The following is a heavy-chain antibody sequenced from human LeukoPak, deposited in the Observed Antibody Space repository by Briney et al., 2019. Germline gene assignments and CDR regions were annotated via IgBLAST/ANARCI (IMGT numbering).Heavy chain of an antibody. D-gene: IGHD3-3*01. CDR3: ARALGIFGDYYYYMDV. CDR1: GYTFTSYD. Sequence: ASVKVSCKASGYTFTSYDINWMRQATGQGLEWMGWMSPNSGNTGYAQKFQGRVTITRNTSISTAYMELSGLRSEDTAVYYCARALGIFGDYYYYMDVWGKGTTVTVSS. J-gene: IGHJ6*03. V-gene: IGHV1-8*01. CDR2: MSPNSGNT.